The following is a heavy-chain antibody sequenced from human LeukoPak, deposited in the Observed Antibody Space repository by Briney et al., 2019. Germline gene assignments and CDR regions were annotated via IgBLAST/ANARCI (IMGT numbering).Heavy chain of an antibody. V-gene: IGHV3-30*02. D-gene: IGHD6-13*01. Sequence: GGSLRLSCAASGFTFSNCDIHLVRQAPGKGLEWVTFIRYDGSNKYYADSVKGRFTISRDNFKNTLYLQMNSLRAEDTAVYYCARDPPRIAAAGTKAFDIWGQGTMVTVSS. J-gene: IGHJ3*02. CDR2: IRYDGSNK. CDR1: GFTFSNCD. CDR3: ARDPPRIAAAGTKAFDI.